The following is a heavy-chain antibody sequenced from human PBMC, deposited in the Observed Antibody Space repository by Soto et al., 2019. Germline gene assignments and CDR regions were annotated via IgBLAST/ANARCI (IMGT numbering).Heavy chain of an antibody. CDR3: TRDPVLAFVAAYYFDY. V-gene: IGHV3-30-3*01. J-gene: IGHJ4*02. D-gene: IGHD6-19*01. CDR1: GFTFSSYA. Sequence: QVQLVESGGGVVQPGRSLRLSCAASGFTFSSYAMHWVRQAPGKGLEWVAVISYDGSNKYYADSVKGRFTISRDNSKNTLYLQMNSLRAEDPAVYYCTRDPVLAFVAAYYFDYWGQGTLVTVSS. CDR2: ISYDGSNK.